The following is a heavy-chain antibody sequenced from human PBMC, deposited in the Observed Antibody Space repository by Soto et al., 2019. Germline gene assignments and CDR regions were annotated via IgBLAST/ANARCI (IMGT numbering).Heavy chain of an antibody. CDR2: IYYSGSSGST. V-gene: IGHV4-59*01. CDR3: AREVIARNYYYGIDV. D-gene: IGHD2-21*01. J-gene: IGHJ6*02. Sequence: PSETLSLTCTVSGGTISSYYWSWIRQPPGEGLEWIGYIYYSGSSGSTNYNPSLKSRVTISVDTSRYQFSLKVRSVTAADTAVYYCAREVIARNYYYGIDVWGQGTTVTVSS. CDR1: GGTISSYY.